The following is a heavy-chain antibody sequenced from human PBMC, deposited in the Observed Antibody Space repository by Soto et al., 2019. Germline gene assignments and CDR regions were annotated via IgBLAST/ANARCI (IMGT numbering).Heavy chain of an antibody. J-gene: IGHJ4*02. CDR3: ARDSPRGRAAAGFKTPWFDY. CDR1: GGSISSYY. V-gene: IGHV4-59*01. Sequence: SETLSLTGTVSGGSISSYYWSRIRQPPGKGLEWIGYIYYSGSTNYNPSLKSRVTISVDTSKHQFSLKLSSVTAAHTAVYYCARDSPRGRAAAGFKTPWFDYWGQGTLVTV. CDR2: IYYSGST. D-gene: IGHD6-13*01.